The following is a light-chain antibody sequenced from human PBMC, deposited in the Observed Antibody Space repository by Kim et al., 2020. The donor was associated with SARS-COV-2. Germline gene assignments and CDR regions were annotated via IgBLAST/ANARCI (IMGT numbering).Light chain of an antibody. J-gene: IGLJ2*01. CDR2: DVN. V-gene: IGLV2-11*01. Sequence: QSALTQPRSVSGSPGQSITISCTGTSSDVGAYNYLSWFQQHPGKAPRLIIFDVNKRPSGVPDRFSASKSGNTASLTISGLQAEDDADYYCCSYAGGSTLIFGGGTKVTVL. CDR1: SSDVGAYNY. CDR3: CSYAGGSTLI.